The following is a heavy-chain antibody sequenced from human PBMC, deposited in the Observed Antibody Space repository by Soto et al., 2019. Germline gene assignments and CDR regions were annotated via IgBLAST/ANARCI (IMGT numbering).Heavy chain of an antibody. V-gene: IGHV6-1*01. CDR1: GDSVSSSXXA. CDR3: VSEHAPFSDAFDI. CDR2: TYYRSKWYN. Sequence: SQTLSLTCAISGDSVSSSXXAWNWXRQSPSRGLEWXGRTYYRSKWYNDQAISVESRITIKPDTPKNQFSLQLNSVTPEDTAVXYCVSEHAPFSDAFDIWGQGTTVTVSS. J-gene: IGHJ3*02.